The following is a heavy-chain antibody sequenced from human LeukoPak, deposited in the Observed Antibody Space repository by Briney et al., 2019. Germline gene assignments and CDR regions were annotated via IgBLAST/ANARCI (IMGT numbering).Heavy chain of an antibody. Sequence: GGSLRLSCVASGFTFSNYAMQWVREAPGKGLEYVSAISDSGGSTYYANSVTGRFTISRDNSKNTLYLQMNSLRAEDTAVYYCASLGNCGGDCYSGGFDYWGQGTLVTVSS. CDR3: ASLGNCGGDCYSGGFDY. CDR1: GFTFSNYA. CDR2: ISDSGGST. D-gene: IGHD2-21*02. J-gene: IGHJ4*02. V-gene: IGHV3-64*04.